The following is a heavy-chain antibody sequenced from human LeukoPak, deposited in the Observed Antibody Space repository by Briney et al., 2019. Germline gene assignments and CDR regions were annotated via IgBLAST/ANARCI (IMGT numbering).Heavy chain of an antibody. Sequence: GGSLRLSRAASGFTFSGYAMSWVRQAPGKGLEWVSAISAGGGSTYYADSVKGRFTISRDNSKNTLYLQMNSLRAEDTAVYYCANAGQSLGIAVAGTAAYWGQGTLVTVSS. J-gene: IGHJ4*02. D-gene: IGHD6-19*01. CDR3: ANAGQSLGIAVAGTAAY. CDR2: ISAGGGST. V-gene: IGHV3-23*01. CDR1: GFTFSGYA.